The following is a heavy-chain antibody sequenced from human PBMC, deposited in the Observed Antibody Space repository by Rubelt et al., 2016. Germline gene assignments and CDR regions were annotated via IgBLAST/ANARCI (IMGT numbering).Heavy chain of an antibody. D-gene: IGHD2-15*01. V-gene: IGHV4-31*03. CDR2: IFYSGST. CDR1: GGSISSGGYY. Sequence: QVQLQESGPGLVKPSQTLSLTCTVSGGSISSGGYYWSWIRQHPGKGLEWIGYIFYSGSTYYNPSLKSRVTMSVDTSKNQFSLSSVTAVDTAVYYCARVYQELLPWFDPWGQGTLVTVSS. J-gene: IGHJ5*02. CDR3: ARVYQELLPWFDP.